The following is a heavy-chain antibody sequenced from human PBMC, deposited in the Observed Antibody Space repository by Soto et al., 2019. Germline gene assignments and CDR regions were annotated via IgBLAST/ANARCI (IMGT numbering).Heavy chain of an antibody. Sequence: GGSLRLSCEASGFAFTSYWLHWVRQAPGKGLVWVSGIKSDGTTTTYADSVKGRITISRDNAKNTLYLQMNSPSAEDTAVYYCAVLFPSTYPPRPFAYGGRGTRVPASS. D-gene: IGHD2-2*01. CDR3: AVLFPSTYPPRPFAY. V-gene: IGHV3-74*01. CDR1: GFAFTSYW. J-gene: IGHJ4*02. CDR2: IKSDGTTT.